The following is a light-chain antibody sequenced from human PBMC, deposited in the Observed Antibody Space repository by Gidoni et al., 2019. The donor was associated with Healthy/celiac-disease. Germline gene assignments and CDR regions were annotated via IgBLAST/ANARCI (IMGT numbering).Light chain of an antibody. Sequence: SSELTQDPAVSVALGQTVRITCQGDSLSSYYASWYQQKPGPAPVLVIYGKNNRPSGIPDRFSGSRSGNTASLTITGAQAEDEADYYCNSRDSSGNHQVVFGGGTKLTVL. J-gene: IGLJ2*01. V-gene: IGLV3-19*01. CDR2: GKN. CDR1: SLSSYY. CDR3: NSRDSSGNHQVV.